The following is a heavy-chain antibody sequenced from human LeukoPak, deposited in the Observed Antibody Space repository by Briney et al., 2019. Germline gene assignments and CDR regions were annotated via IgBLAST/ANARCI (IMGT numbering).Heavy chain of an antibody. CDR2: INWNGGST. CDR3: ARVQGYCSSTSCYFDY. Sequence: GGSLRLSCAASGFTFDDYGMSWVRQAPGKGLEWVSGINWNGGSTGYADSAKGRFTISRDNAKNSLYLQMNSLRAEDTALYYCARVQGYCSSTSCYFDYWGQGTLVTVSS. V-gene: IGHV3-20*04. CDR1: GFTFDDYG. D-gene: IGHD2-2*01. J-gene: IGHJ4*02.